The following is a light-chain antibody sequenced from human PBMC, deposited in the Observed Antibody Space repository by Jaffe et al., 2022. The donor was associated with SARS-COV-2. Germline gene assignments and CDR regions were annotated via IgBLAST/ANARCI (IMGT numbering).Light chain of an antibody. CDR1: QSISNW. CDR2: KAS. CDR3: QQYNSYSYT. V-gene: IGKV1-5*03. Sequence: DIQMTQSPSTLSASVGDRVTITCRASQSISNWLAWYQQKPGKAPKLLIYKASSLESGVPSRFSGRGSGTEFTLTISSLQPDDFATYYCQQYNSYSYTFGQGTKLEIK. J-gene: IGKJ2*01.